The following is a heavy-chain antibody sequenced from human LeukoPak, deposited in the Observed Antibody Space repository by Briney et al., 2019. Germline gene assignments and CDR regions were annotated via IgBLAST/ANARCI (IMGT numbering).Heavy chain of an antibody. CDR2: ISWNSGSI. D-gene: IGHD3-9*01. Sequence: GGSLRLSCAASGFTFDDYAMHWVRQAPGKGLEWVSGISWNSGSIGYADSVKGRFTISRDNAKNSLYLQMNSLRAEDTALYYCAKDMLAYYDILTGYSYYGMDVWGQGTTVTVS. J-gene: IGHJ6*02. CDR1: GFTFDDYA. CDR3: AKDMLAYYDILTGYSYYGMDV. V-gene: IGHV3-9*01.